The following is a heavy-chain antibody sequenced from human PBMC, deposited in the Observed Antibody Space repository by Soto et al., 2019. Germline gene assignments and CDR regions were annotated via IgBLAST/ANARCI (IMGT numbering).Heavy chain of an antibody. D-gene: IGHD3-3*01. CDR1: GFTFGSYA. J-gene: IGHJ4*02. CDR2: ISGGDTT. V-gene: IGHV3-23*01. CDR3: APGWDMATFWMD. Sequence: EVQLLESGGGLVKPGGSLRLSCVASGFTFGSYAMSWVRQAPGQGLDWVSTISGGDTTQYAESVKGRFTISRDKAKNTLYLQMNTLRVEVTALYYCAPGWDMATFWMDLGQGALVTVSS.